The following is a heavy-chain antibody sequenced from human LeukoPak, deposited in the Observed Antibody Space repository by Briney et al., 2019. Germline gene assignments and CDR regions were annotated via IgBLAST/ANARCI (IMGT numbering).Heavy chain of an antibody. D-gene: IGHD3-3*01. Sequence: PSETLSLTCTVSGGSISSSSYYWGWIRQPPGKGLEWIGSIYYSGSTYYNPSLKSRVTISVDTSKNQFSLKLSSVTAADTAVYYCARDIGRYDFWSGYGTAPHYWGQGTLVTVSS. CDR2: IYYSGST. CDR1: GGSISSSSYY. J-gene: IGHJ4*02. CDR3: ARDIGRYDFWSGYGTAPHY. V-gene: IGHV4-39*07.